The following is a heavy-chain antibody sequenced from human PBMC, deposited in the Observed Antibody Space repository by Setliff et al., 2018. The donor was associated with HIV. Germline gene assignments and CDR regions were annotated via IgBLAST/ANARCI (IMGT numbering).Heavy chain of an antibody. D-gene: IGHD3-3*01. Sequence: GGSLRLSCAASGFTFSDYYMSWIRQAPGKGLEWVSYISGTSSFTNYADSVQGRFTISRDNAQNSLYLQLNSLRAEDTGVYHCARHPYGVFDYWGQGTLFTVSS. CDR2: ISGTSSFT. CDR3: ARHPYGVFDY. CDR1: GFTFSDYY. J-gene: IGHJ4*02. V-gene: IGHV3-11*06.